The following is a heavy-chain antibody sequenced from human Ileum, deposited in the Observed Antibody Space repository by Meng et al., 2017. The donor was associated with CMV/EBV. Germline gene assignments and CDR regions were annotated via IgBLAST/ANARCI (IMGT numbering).Heavy chain of an antibody. CDR1: GFTFSNTW. CDR3: TTGKKDY. J-gene: IGHJ4*02. CDR2: IKSRTDGGTT. V-gene: IGHV3-15*01. Sequence: GESLKISCAASGFTFSNTWMNWVRQAPGKGLEWVGHIKSRTDGGTTDYATPVKGRFSISRDDSKNTLSLQMNNLKIEDTALYYCTTGKKDYWGQGTLVTVSS.